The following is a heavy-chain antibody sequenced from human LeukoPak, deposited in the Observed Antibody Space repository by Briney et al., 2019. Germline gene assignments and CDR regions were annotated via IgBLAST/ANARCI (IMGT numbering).Heavy chain of an antibody. V-gene: IGHV3-15*01. CDR1: GFTISNAW. CDR3: TTGVLRYFDWLSSPFDY. D-gene: IGHD3-9*01. CDR2: IKSKTDAGTT. Sequence: PGGSLRPSCAASGFTISNAWTSWVRQAPGNGLEWVGRIKSKTDAGTTDYAAPVKGRFTISRDDSKNTLYLQMNSLKTEDTAVYYCTTGVLRYFDWLSSPFDYWGQGTLVTVSS. J-gene: IGHJ4*02.